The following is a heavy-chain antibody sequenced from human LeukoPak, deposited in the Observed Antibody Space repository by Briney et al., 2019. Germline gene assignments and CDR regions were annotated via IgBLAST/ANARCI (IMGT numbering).Heavy chain of an antibody. J-gene: IGHJ4*02. CDR1: SGSISSSSYY. D-gene: IGHD6-19*01. Sequence: SETLSLTCTISSGSISSSSYYWGWIRQPPGKGLEWIGSIYYNGRTSYNPSLKSLVTISVDTSKNQFTLKLNSVTAADTAVYFCARQVVAVAGTGYFDYWGQGTLVTVSS. CDR2: IYYNGRT. CDR3: ARQVVAVAGTGYFDY. V-gene: IGHV4-39*01.